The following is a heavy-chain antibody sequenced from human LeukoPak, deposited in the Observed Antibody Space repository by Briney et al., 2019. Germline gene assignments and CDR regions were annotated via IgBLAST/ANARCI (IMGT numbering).Heavy chain of an antibody. CDR2: IIPLFGIV. CDR3: ARIPSGDVDTAMVMYYHYGMDV. V-gene: IGHV1-69*02. CDR1: GGTFSSHT. Sequence: ASVKLSCTASGGTFSSHTISWVRQAPEQGLEWMGRIIPLFGIVNYAQKFQDRVTITADKSTSTAYMEVSSLRSEDTAVYYCARIPSGDVDTAMVMYYHYGMDVWGQGTTVTVSS. D-gene: IGHD5-18*01. J-gene: IGHJ6*02.